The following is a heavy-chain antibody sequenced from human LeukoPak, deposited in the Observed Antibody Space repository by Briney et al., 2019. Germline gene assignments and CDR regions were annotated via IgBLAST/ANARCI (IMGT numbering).Heavy chain of an antibody. CDR2: ISSSSSYI. D-gene: IGHD3-22*01. Sequence: GSLRLSCAASGFTFSSYSMNWVRQAPGKGLEWVSSISSSSSYIYYADSVKGRFTISRDNAKNSLYLQMNSLRAEDTAVYYCARDRRAFHYYDDEVDYWGQGTLVTVSS. CDR1: GFTFSSYS. CDR3: ARDRRAFHYYDDEVDY. J-gene: IGHJ4*02. V-gene: IGHV3-21*01.